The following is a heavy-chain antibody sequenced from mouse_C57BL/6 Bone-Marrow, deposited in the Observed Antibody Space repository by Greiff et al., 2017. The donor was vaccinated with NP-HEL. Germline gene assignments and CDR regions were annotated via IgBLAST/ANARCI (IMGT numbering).Heavy chain of an antibody. Sequence: VQLQQSGAELVKPGASVKLSCTASGFNIKDYYMHWVKQRTEQGLEWIGRIDPEDGETKYATKFQGKATITADTSSNTAYLQLSSLTSENTAVYYCARGPYYGNYEGFVYGGQGTLVTVSA. CDR1: GFNIKDYY. J-gene: IGHJ3*01. CDR3: ARGPYYGNYEGFVY. CDR2: IDPEDGET. D-gene: IGHD2-10*01. V-gene: IGHV14-2*01.